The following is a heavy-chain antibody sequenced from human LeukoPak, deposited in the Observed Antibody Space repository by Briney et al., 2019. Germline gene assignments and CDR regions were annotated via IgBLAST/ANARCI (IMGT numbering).Heavy chain of an antibody. J-gene: IGHJ4*02. CDR1: GFTFSSYA. CDR2: ISYDGGIT. D-gene: IGHD5-18*01. Sequence: GGSLRLSCAASGFTFSSYAMHWVRQAPGKGLEWVAVISYDGGITNYADSVKGRFTISRDNSKNTLYLQMNSLRAGDTAVYYCVREARGYHYTYFDYWGQGSLVTVSS. V-gene: IGHV3-30*07. CDR3: VREARGYHYTYFDY.